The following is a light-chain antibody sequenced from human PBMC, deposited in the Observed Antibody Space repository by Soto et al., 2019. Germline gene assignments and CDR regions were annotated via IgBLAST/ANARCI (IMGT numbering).Light chain of an antibody. Sequence: DIQMTQSPSSLSASVGDRVTITCRASQTISTSLTWYQHKPGKAPKVLIFGASGLQSGVPSRFSGSGSGTDFTLTISSLQPEDFATFYCQQSYSDPRTFGGGTKVEIK. CDR2: GAS. V-gene: IGKV1-39*01. CDR1: QTISTS. J-gene: IGKJ4*01. CDR3: QQSYSDPRT.